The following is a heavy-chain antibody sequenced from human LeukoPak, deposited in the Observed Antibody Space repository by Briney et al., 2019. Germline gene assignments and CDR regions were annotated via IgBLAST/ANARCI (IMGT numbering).Heavy chain of an antibody. CDR3: ASVRVVVVIGAFDI. CDR2: ISYDGSNK. V-gene: IGHV3-30*03. D-gene: IGHD3-22*01. Sequence: PGGSLRLSCAVSGFTFNTYGIHWVRQTPGKGLEWVALISYDGSNKYYADSVKGRFIISRDNAKNSLYLQMNSLRAEDTAVYYCASVRVVVVIGAFDIWGQGTMVTVSS. CDR1: GFTFNTYG. J-gene: IGHJ3*02.